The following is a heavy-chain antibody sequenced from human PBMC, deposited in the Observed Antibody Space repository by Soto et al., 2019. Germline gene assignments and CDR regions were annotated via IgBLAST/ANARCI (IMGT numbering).Heavy chain of an antibody. V-gene: IGHV3-30*03. D-gene: IGHD3-10*01. CDR2: ISSDGKSE. J-gene: IGHJ4*02. CDR1: GFTFSTYG. Sequence: HPGGSLRLSCAASGFTFSTYGMHWVRQPPGKGLEWVAVISSDGKSEHYADPVKGRFSISRDNSKNTLSLQMNSLRVEDTAVYYCTTTGVVASHDYWGQGTLVTVSS. CDR3: TTTGVVASHDY.